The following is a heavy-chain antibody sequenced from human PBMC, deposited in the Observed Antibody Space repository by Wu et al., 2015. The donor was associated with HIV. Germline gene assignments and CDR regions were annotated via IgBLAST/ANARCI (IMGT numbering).Heavy chain of an antibody. D-gene: IGHD2-15*01. CDR3: VGRQKYTPGNVGNFDF. Sequence: VRLVQSGAEVKTPGSSVRISCKASGVSFTHYAVNWVRQAPGQRLEWVGGTIPHFGVINPAQKFKDRLRLTADASTTTVYMELSGLEFADTAVYYCVGRQKYTPGNVGNFDFWGQGTTGHRL. CDR2: TIPHFGVI. V-gene: IGHV1-69*12. CDR1: GVSFTHYA. J-gene: IGHJ4*02.